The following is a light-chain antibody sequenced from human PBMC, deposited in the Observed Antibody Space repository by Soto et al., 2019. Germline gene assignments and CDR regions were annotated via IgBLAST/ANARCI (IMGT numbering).Light chain of an antibody. Sequence: QSALTQPASGSGSPGQSITISCTGTSSDVGGYNYLSWYQQHPGKAPKVMIYEVSNRPSGVSNRFSGSKSGNTASLTISGLQAEDEADYFCSSYTTSGTPVFGGGTKLTV. CDR2: EVS. J-gene: IGLJ3*02. CDR1: SSDVGGYNY. V-gene: IGLV2-14*01. CDR3: SSYTTSGTPV.